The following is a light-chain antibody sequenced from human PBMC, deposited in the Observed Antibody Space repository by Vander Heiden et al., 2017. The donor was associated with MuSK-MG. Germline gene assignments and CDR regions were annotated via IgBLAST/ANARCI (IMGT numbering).Light chain of an antibody. CDR3: MQALQTPRYT. J-gene: IGKJ2*01. V-gene: IGKV2-28*01. CDR1: QSLLHSNGYNY. CDR2: LGS. Sequence: SPLSLPVTPGEPASISCRSSQSLLHSNGYNYLDWYLQKPGQSPQLLIYLGSNRASGVPDRFSGSGSGTDFTLKISRVEAEDVGVYYCMQALQTPRYTFGQGTKPEIK.